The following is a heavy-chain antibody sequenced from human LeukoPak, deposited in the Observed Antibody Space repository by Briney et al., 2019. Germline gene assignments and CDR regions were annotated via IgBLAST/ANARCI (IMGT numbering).Heavy chain of an antibody. J-gene: IGHJ4*02. D-gene: IGHD6-13*01. Sequence: SQTLSLTCTVSGGSISSGSYYWSWIRQPAGKGLEWIGRIYTSGSTNYNPSLKSRVTISVDTSKNQFSLKLSSVTAADTAVYYCARGRMIPGYSSSWYPNYWGQGTLVTVSS. CDR1: GGSISSGSYY. CDR2: IYTSGST. CDR3: ARGRMIPGYSSSWYPNY. V-gene: IGHV4-61*02.